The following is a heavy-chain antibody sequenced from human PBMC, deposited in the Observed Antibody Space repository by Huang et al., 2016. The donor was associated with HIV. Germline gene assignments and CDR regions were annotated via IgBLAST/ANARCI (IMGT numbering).Heavy chain of an antibody. J-gene: IGHJ4*02. CDR1: GDTFRKYA. D-gene: IGHD1-26*01. CDR2: KIPIFGEP. Sequence: QVQLVQSGAEVKKPGSSLRVSCRASGDTFRKYAISWVRQAPGQGLAGMGGKIPIFGEPKYAQKVQGRITITAEESTSTIYVELSRLTFQDTAIYYCARGLWDSTWDGTDWLLRHFDSWGLGTLVTISS. CDR3: ARGLWDSTWDGTDWLLRHFDS. V-gene: IGHV1-69*13.